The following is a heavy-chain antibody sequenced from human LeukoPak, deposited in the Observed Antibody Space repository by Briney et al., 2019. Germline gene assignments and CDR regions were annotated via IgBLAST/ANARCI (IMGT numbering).Heavy chain of an antibody. CDR2: ISGTGDST. D-gene: IGHD2-2*02. CDR3: AKQYCSNSNCYIDY. CDR1: GFSFSDYG. Sequence: GGSLRLSCAASGFSFSDYGMNWVRQAPGKGLEWVSVISGTGDSTYHADSVKGRFTISRDNSKNTLYLQMNSLRAEDTAVYYCAKQYCSNSNCYIDYWGQGTLVTVSS. V-gene: IGHV3-23*01. J-gene: IGHJ4*02.